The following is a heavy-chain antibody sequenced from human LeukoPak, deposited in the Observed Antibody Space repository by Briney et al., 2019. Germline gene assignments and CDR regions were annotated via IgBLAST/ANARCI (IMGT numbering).Heavy chain of an antibody. Sequence: PSGTLSLTCAVYGGSFSGYYWSWIRQPPGKGLEWIGEINHSGSTNYNPSLKSRVTISVDTSKNQFSLKLSSVTAADTAVYYCARVYGGNSNAWGQGTLVTVSS. D-gene: IGHD4-23*01. J-gene: IGHJ4*02. CDR1: GGSFSGYY. CDR2: INHSGST. V-gene: IGHV4-34*01. CDR3: ARVYGGNSNA.